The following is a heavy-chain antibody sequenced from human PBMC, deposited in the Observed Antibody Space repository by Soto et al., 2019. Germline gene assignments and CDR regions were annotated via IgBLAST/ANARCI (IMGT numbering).Heavy chain of an antibody. CDR2: IYPGDSDT. D-gene: IGHD2-2*02. V-gene: IGHV5-51*01. Sequence: PGESLKISCKGSGYSFTSYWIGWVRQMPGKGLEWMGVIYPGDSDTRYSPSFQGQVTISADKSISTAYLQWSSLKASDTAMYYCGRYIPSFVPGAAIYTVDYFEYWGQGTLLTVSS. CDR1: GYSFTSYW. J-gene: IGHJ4*02. CDR3: GRYIPSFVPGAAIYTVDYFEY.